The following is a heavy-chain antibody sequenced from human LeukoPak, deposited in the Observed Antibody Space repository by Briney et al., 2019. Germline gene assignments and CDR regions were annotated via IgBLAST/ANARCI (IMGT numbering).Heavy chain of an antibody. Sequence: ETLSLTCTVSGGSISSSSYHWGWIRQAPGKGLEWVSTISGSDGSTYYADSVKGRFTISRDNSKNTLYLQMNSLRVEDTAIYYCAKGRGYCTGGSCYSDYWGQGTLVTVSS. CDR2: ISGSDGST. V-gene: IGHV3-23*01. J-gene: IGHJ4*02. D-gene: IGHD2-15*01. CDR1: GGSISSSSYH. CDR3: AKGRGYCTGGSCYSDY.